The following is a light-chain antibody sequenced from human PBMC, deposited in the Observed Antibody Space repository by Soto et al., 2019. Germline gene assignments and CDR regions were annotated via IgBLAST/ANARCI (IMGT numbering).Light chain of an antibody. V-gene: IGKV3-11*01. Sequence: DIVLTQSPATLSLSPGERVTLSCRASQSVRSYLAWYQQKPGQAPRLLIYNASSRATGIPARFSGSGSGTDFTLTISSLEPEDFAVYYCQQRSNYPWTFGQGTKVEI. J-gene: IGKJ1*01. CDR2: NAS. CDR3: QQRSNYPWT. CDR1: QSVRSY.